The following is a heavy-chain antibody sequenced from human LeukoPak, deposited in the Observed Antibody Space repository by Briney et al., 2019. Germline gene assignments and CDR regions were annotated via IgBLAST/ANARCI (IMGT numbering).Heavy chain of an antibody. CDR2: IYAGGST. J-gene: IGHJ4*02. Sequence: GGSLRLSCAASGFIVSNNYMNWVRQAPGKGLEWVSVIYAGGSTYCADSVKGRFTISRDNSKNTLYLQMISLRAEDTAVYYCATPRSYSSSWFQFDSWGQGTLVTVSS. V-gene: IGHV3-66*01. CDR1: GFIVSNNY. D-gene: IGHD6-13*01. CDR3: ATPRSYSSSWFQFDS.